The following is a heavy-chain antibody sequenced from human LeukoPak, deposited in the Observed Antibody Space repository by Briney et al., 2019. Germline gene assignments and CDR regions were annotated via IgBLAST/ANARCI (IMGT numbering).Heavy chain of an antibody. D-gene: IGHD6-13*01. CDR3: ARGHIAAAGTFGQHYFDY. V-gene: IGHV4-39*07. J-gene: IGHJ4*02. CDR1: GGSISSGSYY. CDR2: INHSGST. Sequence: SQTLSLTCTVSGGSISSGSYYWSWIRQPPGKGLEWIGEINHSGSTNYNPSLKSRVTISVDTSKNQFSLKLSSVTAADTAVYYCARGHIAAAGTFGQHYFDYWGQGTLVTVSS.